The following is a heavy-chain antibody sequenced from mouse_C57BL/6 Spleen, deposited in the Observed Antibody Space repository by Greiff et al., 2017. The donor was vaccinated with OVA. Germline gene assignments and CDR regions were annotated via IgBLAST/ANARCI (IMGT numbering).Heavy chain of an antibody. D-gene: IGHD2-5*01. Sequence: VQLQQSGPELVKPGASVKISCKASGYAFSSSWMNWVKQRPGNGLEWIGRIYPGDGDTNYNGKFKGKATLTADKSSSTAYMQLSSLTSEDSAVYVCARDYSNRAMEYWGQGTSDTASS. J-gene: IGHJ4*01. CDR3: ARDYSNRAMEY. CDR1: GYAFSSSW. V-gene: IGHV1-82*01. CDR2: IYPGDGDT.